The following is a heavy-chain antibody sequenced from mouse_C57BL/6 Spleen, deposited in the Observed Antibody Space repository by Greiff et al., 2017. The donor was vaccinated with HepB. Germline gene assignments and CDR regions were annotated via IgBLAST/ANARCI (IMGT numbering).Heavy chain of an antibody. CDR3: TRWLLRRAWFAY. CDR2: IDPETGGT. Sequence: QVHVKQSGAELVRPGASVTLSCKASGYTFTDYEMHWVKQTPVHGLEWIGAIDPETGGTAYNQKFKGKAILTADKSSSTAYMELRSLTSEDSAVYYCTRWLLRRAWFAYWGQGTLVTVSA. V-gene: IGHV1-15*01. D-gene: IGHD2-3*01. J-gene: IGHJ3*01. CDR1: GYTFTDYE.